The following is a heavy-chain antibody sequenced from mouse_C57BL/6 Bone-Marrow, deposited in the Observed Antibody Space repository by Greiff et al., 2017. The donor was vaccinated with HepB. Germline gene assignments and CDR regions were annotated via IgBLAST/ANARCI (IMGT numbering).Heavy chain of an antibody. CDR2: IHPNSGST. Sequence: QVQLQQPGAELVKPGASVKLSCKASGYTFTSYWMHWVKQRPGQGLEWIGMIHPNSGSTNYNEKFKSKATLTVDKSSSTAYMQLSSLTSEDSAVYYCARSGDWDGGAYAMDYWGQGTSVTVSS. V-gene: IGHV1-64*01. J-gene: IGHJ4*01. CDR3: ARSGDWDGGAYAMDY. D-gene: IGHD4-1*01. CDR1: GYTFTSYW.